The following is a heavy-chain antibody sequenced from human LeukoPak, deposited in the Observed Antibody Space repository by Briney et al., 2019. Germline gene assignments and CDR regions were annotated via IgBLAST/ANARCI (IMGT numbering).Heavy chain of an antibody. J-gene: IGHJ6*03. D-gene: IGHD3-10*01. CDR1: GGTFSSYA. CDR3: ARAGGSGSYPYYYYYMDV. V-gene: IGHV1-69*05. CDR2: IIPIFGTA. Sequence: SVKVSYKASGGTFSSYAISWVRQAPGQGLEWMGRIIPIFGTANYAQKFQGRVTITTDESTSTACMELSSLRSEDTAVYYCARAGGSGSYPYYYYYMDVWGKGTTVTVSS.